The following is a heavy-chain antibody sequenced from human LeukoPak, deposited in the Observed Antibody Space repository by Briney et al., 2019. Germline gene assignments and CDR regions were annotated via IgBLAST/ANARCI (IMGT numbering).Heavy chain of an antibody. D-gene: IGHD2-2*01. Sequence: SETLSLTCAVYGGSFSGYYWSWIRQPPGKGLEWIGEINHSGSTNYNPSLKSRVTISVDTSKNQFSLKLSSVTAADTAVYYCARVREYCSSTSCSVLYFDYWGQGTLVTLSS. V-gene: IGHV4-34*01. CDR3: ARVREYCSSTSCSVLYFDY. CDR1: GGSFSGYY. J-gene: IGHJ4*02. CDR2: INHSGST.